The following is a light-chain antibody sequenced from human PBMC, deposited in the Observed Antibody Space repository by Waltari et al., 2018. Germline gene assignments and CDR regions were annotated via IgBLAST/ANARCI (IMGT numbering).Light chain of an antibody. CDR3: QQSYTTPRT. Sequence: DIQMTQSPSSLSASVGDRVTITCRASQNINTSLNWYQQKVGRAPKLLIYATSSLQSGVPSRFSGSGSGTRFTLTINSLQPEDFATYSCQQSYTTPRTFGQGTTLEIK. CDR2: ATS. J-gene: IGKJ2*01. V-gene: IGKV1-39*01. CDR1: QNINTS.